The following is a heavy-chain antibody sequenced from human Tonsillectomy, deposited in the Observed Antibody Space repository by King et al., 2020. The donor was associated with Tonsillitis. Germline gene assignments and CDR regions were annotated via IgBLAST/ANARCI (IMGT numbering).Heavy chain of an antibody. V-gene: IGHV3-23*04. CDR1: GFTFRSYA. J-gene: IGHJ4*02. Sequence: VQLVESGGGLVQPGGSLRLSCAASGFTFRSYAMNWVRQAPGKGLEWVSGISDSGTSTNYADSVKGRFTISRDNSKNTLYLQMNSLRAEDTAVYYCAKDGEWELLRYYCDYWGQGTLVTVSS. CDR2: ISDSGTST. CDR3: AKDGEWELLRYYCDY. D-gene: IGHD1-26*01.